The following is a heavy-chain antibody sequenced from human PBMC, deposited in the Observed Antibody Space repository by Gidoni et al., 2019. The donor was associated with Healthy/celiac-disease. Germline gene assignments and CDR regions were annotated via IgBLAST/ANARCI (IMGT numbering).Heavy chain of an antibody. J-gene: IGHJ4*02. CDR1: GFTFSSYG. CDR3: AKDGTAGEWLFIDY. CDR2: ISYDGSNK. V-gene: IGHV3-30*18. D-gene: IGHD3-3*01. Sequence: QVQLVESGGGVVQPGRSLRLSCAASGFTFSSYGMHWVRQAPGKGLEWVAVISYDGSNKYYADSVKGRFTISRDNSKNTLYLQMNSLRAEDTAVYYCAKDGTAGEWLFIDYWGQGTLVTVSS.